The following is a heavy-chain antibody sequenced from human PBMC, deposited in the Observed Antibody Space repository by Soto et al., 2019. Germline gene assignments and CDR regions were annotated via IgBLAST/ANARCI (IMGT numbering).Heavy chain of an antibody. CDR2: IYYSGTT. V-gene: IGHV4-28*03. CDR3: AKDRAPRANTPIDY. D-gene: IGHD2-2*02. J-gene: IGHJ4*02. Sequence: SETLSLTCAVSGYSISSSNWWGWIRQPPGKGLEWIGYIYYSGTTYYNPSLKSRVTMSVDTSKNQFSLRAEDTAVYYCAKDRAPRANTPIDYWGQGTLVTVSS. CDR1: GYSISSSNW.